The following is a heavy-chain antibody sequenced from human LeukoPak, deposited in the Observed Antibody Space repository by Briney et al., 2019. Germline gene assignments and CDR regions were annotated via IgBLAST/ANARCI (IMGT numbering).Heavy chain of an antibody. J-gene: IGHJ3*02. CDR3: ASGRVYCSSTSCYEGGDAFDI. CDR2: ISAYNGNT. CDR1: GYTFTSYG. D-gene: IGHD2-2*01. V-gene: IGHV1-18*04. Sequence: ASVKVSCRASGYTFTSYGMSWVRQAPGQGLEWMGWISAYNGNTNYAQKLQGRVTMTTDTSTSTAYMELRSLRSDDTAVYYCASGRVYCSSTSCYEGGDAFDIWGQGTMVTVSS.